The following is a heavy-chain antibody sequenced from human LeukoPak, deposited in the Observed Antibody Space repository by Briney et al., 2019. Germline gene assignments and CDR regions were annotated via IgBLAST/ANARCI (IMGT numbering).Heavy chain of an antibody. V-gene: IGHV1-69*13. Sequence: SVKVSCKASGGTFSSYAISWVRQAPGQGLEWVGGIIPIFGTANYAQKFQGRVTITADESTSTAYMELSSLRSEDTAVYYCAVEGYCSGGSCYRDSDWFDPWGQGTLVTVSS. CDR2: IIPIFGTA. J-gene: IGHJ5*02. CDR1: GGTFSSYA. D-gene: IGHD2-15*01. CDR3: AVEGYCSGGSCYRDSDWFDP.